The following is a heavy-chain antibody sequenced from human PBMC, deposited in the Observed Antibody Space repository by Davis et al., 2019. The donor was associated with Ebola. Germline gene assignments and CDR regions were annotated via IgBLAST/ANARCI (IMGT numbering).Heavy chain of an antibody. CDR1: GFTVSSNY. V-gene: IGHV3-66*01. CDR3: ARDWEYTTTFEWGLARRGYYGMDV. CDR2: IYSGGST. Sequence: GESLKISCAASGFTVSSNYMSWVRQAPGKGLEWVSVIYSGGSTYYADSVKGRFTISRDNSKNTLYLQMNSLRAEDTAVYYCARDWEYTTTFEWGLARRGYYGMDVWGKGTTVTVSS. D-gene: IGHD1-26*01. J-gene: IGHJ6*04.